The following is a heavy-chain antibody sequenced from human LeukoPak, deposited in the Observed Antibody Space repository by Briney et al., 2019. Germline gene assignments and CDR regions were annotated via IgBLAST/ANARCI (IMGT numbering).Heavy chain of an antibody. CDR1: GFTISSYA. CDR2: ISSSGAGT. J-gene: IGHJ4*02. D-gene: IGHD6-19*01. CDR3: AKGGVGSGWSLDY. Sequence: WGSLRLSCAASGFTISSYAMSWVRQAPGKGLEWVSAISSSGAGTYYADSVKGRFTISRDNSKNTLYLQVNSLSSEDTALYYCAKGGVGSGWSLDYWGQGTLVTVSS. V-gene: IGHV3-23*01.